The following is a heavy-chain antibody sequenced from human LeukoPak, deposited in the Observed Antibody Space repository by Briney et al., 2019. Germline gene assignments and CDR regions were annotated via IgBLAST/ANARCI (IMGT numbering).Heavy chain of an antibody. CDR1: GYTFTSYV. J-gene: IGHJ4*02. D-gene: IGHD5-18*01. V-gene: IGHV1-18*01. Sequence: ASVKVSCKASGYTFTSYVISWVRQAPGQGLECMGWISPYTGKTNYAQRLQGRVTMTRDTSTSTAYMELRSLRSDDTAVYYCARDGGYKELDYWGQGSLVTVSS. CDR3: ARDGGYKELDY. CDR2: ISPYTGKT.